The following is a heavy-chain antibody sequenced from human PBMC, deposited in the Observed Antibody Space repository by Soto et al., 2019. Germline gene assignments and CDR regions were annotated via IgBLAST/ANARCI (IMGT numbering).Heavy chain of an antibody. Sequence: VQLAESGGGLVQPGGSLRLSCAASGFTFGNYWMTWVRQAPGKELERVAIIRYDGSNIYYADSVRGRFAISRDNSKNTLFLQMDSLGAEDTAVYYCARDGVGGTAFWGYLDYWGQGALVTVSS. CDR1: GFTFGNYW. CDR2: IRYDGSNI. J-gene: IGHJ4*02. CDR3: ARDGVGGTAFWGYLDY. D-gene: IGHD1-1*01. V-gene: IGHV3-33*08.